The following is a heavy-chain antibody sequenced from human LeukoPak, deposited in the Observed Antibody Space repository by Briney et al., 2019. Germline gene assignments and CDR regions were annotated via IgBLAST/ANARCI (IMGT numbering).Heavy chain of an antibody. Sequence: SETLSLTCTVSGGSISSYYWSWIRQPPGKGLEWIGHIYYTGSTNYNPSLKSRVTISVDTSKNQFSLKVSSVTAADTAVYYCVRMDSVSGSYYFENWGQGTLVTVSS. D-gene: IGHD3-10*01. CDR3: VRMDSVSGSYYFEN. CDR1: GGSISSYY. J-gene: IGHJ4*02. V-gene: IGHV4-59*13. CDR2: IYYTGST.